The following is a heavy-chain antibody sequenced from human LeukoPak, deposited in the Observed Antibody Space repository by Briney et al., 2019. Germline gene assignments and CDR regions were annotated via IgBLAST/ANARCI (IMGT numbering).Heavy chain of an antibody. V-gene: IGHV4-39*01. CDR2: IYYSGST. D-gene: IGHD5-12*01. J-gene: IGHJ3*02. CDR3: ARGLVFDAFDI. CDR1: GGSISSSSYY. Sequence: SETLSLTCTVSGGSISSSSYYWGWIRQPPGKGLEWIGSIYYSGSTYYNPSLKSRVTISVDTSKNQFSLKLSSVTAADTAVYYCARGLVFDAFDIWGQGTMVTVSS.